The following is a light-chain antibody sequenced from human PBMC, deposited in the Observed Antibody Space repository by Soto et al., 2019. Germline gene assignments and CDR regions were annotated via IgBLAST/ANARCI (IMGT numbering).Light chain of an antibody. V-gene: IGKV3-15*01. CDR2: DAS. Sequence: EIVLTQSPRNLPLSPGTRATLYCRASQSVSSDLAWYQQKPGQAPRLLIKDASTRATGIPARFRGSGSGTESTLTISSLKSEDFAVYYCQQYDNWWTFGQGTKVDIK. CDR1: QSVSSD. CDR3: QQYDNWWT. J-gene: IGKJ1*01.